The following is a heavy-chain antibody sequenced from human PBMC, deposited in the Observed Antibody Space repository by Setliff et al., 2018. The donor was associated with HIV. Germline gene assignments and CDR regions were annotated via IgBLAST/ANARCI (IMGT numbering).Heavy chain of an antibody. CDR1: GFTFGDYA. V-gene: IGHV3-49*04. D-gene: IGHD2-8*01. CDR3: ARVETVYVFPYYYYYYGMDV. J-gene: IGHJ6*02. CDR2: IRSKSYGETT. Sequence: PGGSLRLSCTASGFTFGDYAMSWVRQAPGKGLEWVGFIRSKSYGETTEYAASLKGRFVISRDDSISIAYLQMNSLKNEDTAVYYCARVETVYVFPYYYYYYGMDVWGQGTTVTVSS.